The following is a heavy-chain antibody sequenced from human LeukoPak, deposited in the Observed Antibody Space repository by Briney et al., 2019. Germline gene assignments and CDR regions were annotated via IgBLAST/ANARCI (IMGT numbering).Heavy chain of an antibody. V-gene: IGHV4-4*07. D-gene: IGHD3-22*01. CDR2: IYTSGST. CDR3: ARAARYDSRKYYFDY. J-gene: IGHJ4*02. Sequence: PSETLSLTCTVSGGSITSYYWTWLRQPAGKGLEWIGRIYTSGSTNYNPSLKSRVTMSVDTSNNQFSLKLSSVAAADTAVYYGARAARYDSRKYYFDYWGQGTLVTVSS. CDR1: GGSITSYY.